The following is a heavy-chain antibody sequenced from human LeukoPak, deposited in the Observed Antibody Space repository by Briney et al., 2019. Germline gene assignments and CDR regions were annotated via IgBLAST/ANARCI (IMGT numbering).Heavy chain of an antibody. Sequence: SETLSLTCAVSGGSINSRGYSWSWIRQPPGKGLEWIGYISHSGITYYNPSLKSRVTMSVDTSKNQFSLKLSSVTAVDTAVYYCARSPTMVRGDPIGSDAFDIWGQGTMVTVSS. J-gene: IGHJ3*02. CDR1: GGSINSRGYS. CDR3: ARSPTMVRGDPIGSDAFDI. CDR2: ISHSGIT. V-gene: IGHV4-30-2*01. D-gene: IGHD3-10*01.